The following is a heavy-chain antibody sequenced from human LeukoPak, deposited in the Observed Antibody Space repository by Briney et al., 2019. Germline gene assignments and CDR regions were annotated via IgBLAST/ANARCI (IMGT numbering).Heavy chain of an antibody. Sequence: GGSLRLSCAASGFTFSSYSMNWVLQAPGKGLEWVSSISSSSSYIYYADSVKGRFTISRDNAKNSLYLQMNSLRAEDTAVYYCARDAGGWYYYYYYMDVWGKGTTVTVSS. CDR2: ISSSSSYI. D-gene: IGHD6-19*01. CDR1: GFTFSSYS. J-gene: IGHJ6*03. V-gene: IGHV3-21*01. CDR3: ARDAGGWYYYYYYMDV.